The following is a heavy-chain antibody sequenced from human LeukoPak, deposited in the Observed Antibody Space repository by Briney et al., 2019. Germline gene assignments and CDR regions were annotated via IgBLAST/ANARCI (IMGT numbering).Heavy chain of an antibody. CDR3: ARGRRTGDRGYYFDY. D-gene: IGHD7-27*01. V-gene: IGHV3-21*01. CDR2: ISRNSGYI. J-gene: IGHJ4*02. Sequence: VGSLRLSCAASGFTFSSYSMTWVRQSPGKGLEWVSSISRNSGYIYYTDSMKGRLTISRDNANNSLYLQMNNLRAEDTAMYYCARGRRTGDRGYYFDYWGQGTLVTVSS. CDR1: GFTFSSYS.